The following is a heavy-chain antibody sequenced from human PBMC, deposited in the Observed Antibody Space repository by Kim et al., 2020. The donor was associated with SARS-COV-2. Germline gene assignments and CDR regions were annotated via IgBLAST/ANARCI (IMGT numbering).Heavy chain of an antibody. J-gene: IGHJ6*02. CDR3: ASGAQRYYYGSGSYYRTNYYSYVMDV. CDR1: GYSFTSYW. CDR2: IDPSDSYT. D-gene: IGHD3-10*01. V-gene: IGHV5-10-1*01. Sequence: GESLKISCKGSGYSFTSYWISWVRQMPGKDLEWMGRIDPSDSYTNYSPSFQGHVTISADKSISTAYLQWSSLKASDTAMYYCASGAQRYYYGSGSYYRTNYYSYVMDVWGQGTTVTVA.